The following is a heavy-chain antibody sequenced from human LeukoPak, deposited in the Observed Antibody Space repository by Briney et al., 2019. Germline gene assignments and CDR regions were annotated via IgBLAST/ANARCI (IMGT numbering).Heavy chain of an antibody. CDR2: IYYSGST. Sequence: SETLSLTCTVSGGSISSYYWSWIRQPPGKGLEWIGYIYYSGSTNYNPSLKSRVTISVDTSKNQFSLKLSSVTAADTAVYYCARGPTRYCSSTSCLIGIYYYYGMDVWGQGTTVTVSS. CDR3: ARGPTRYCSSTSCLIGIYYYYGMDV. V-gene: IGHV4-59*01. CDR1: GGSISSYY. D-gene: IGHD2-2*01. J-gene: IGHJ6*02.